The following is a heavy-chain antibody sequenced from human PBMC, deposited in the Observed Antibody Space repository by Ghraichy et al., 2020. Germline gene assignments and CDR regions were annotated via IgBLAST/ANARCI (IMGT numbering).Heavy chain of an antibody. J-gene: IGHJ4*02. CDR2: ISYDGSNK. Sequence: GGSLRLSCAASGFTFSSYAMHWVRQAPGKGLEWVAVISYDGSNKYYADSVKGRFTISRDNSKNTLYLQMNSLRAEDTAVYYCAREYENTAQQSTMIVVVIRNPFDYWGQGTLVTVSS. V-gene: IGHV3-30*04. CDR1: GFTFSSYA. D-gene: IGHD3-22*01. CDR3: AREYENTAQQSTMIVVVIRNPFDY.